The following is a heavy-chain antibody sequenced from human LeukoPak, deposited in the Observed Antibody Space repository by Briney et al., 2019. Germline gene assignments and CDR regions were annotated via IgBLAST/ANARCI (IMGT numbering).Heavy chain of an antibody. V-gene: IGHV3-30*02. D-gene: IGHD2-21*01. CDR2: IRYDGSNK. CDR1: GFTFSSYG. J-gene: IGHJ5*02. CDR3: AKDPRECYGGDLMFDP. Sequence: AGGSLRLSCAASGFTFSSYGMHWVRQAPGKGLEWVAFIRYDGSNKYYADSVKGRFTISRDNSKNTLYLQMNSLRAEDTAVYYCAKDPRECYGGDLMFDPWGQGTLVTVSS.